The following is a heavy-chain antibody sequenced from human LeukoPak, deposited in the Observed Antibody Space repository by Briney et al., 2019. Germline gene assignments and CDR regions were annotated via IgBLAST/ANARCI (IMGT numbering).Heavy chain of an antibody. Sequence: SETLSLTCTVSAGSINSGGHFWTWIRQLPGGGLEWIGYIWNSGISYYNPSLQSRVIISADTSKSQFSLKLSSVTVADTAVYYCARYYCGSSNCPGVDFWGQGTLVTVSS. CDR2: IWNSGIS. J-gene: IGHJ4*02. CDR3: ARYYCGSSNCPGVDF. V-gene: IGHV4-31*03. CDR1: AGSINSGGHF. D-gene: IGHD2-2*01.